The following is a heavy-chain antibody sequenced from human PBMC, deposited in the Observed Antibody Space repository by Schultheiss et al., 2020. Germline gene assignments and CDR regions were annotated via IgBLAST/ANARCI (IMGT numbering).Heavy chain of an antibody. CDR3: ARDGGGDGYNFNY. CDR1: GGTFSSYA. CDR2: IIPIFGTA. Sequence: SVKVSCKASGGTFSSYAISWVRQAPGQGLEWMGGIIPIFGTANYAQKFQGRVTMTRDTSTSTVYMELSSLRSEDTAVYYCARDGGGDGYNFNYWGQGTLVTVAS. D-gene: IGHD5-24*01. J-gene: IGHJ4*02. V-gene: IGHV1-69*05.